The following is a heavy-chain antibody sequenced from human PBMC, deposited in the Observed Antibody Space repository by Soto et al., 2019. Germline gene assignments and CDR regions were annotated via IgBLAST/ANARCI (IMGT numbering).Heavy chain of an antibody. Sequence: QLQLQESDPGLVKPSENLSLLCTVSGDTISSSGHSWGWIRQPPGKGLEWIGSIYYSGSTYYNPSLKRRVTISVDTSNNQFSLNLSSVTAADTAVYYCARHHAKWLQSHFDYWGQCTLVTVSS. CDR2: IYYSGST. J-gene: IGHJ4*02. CDR1: GDTISSSGHS. CDR3: ARHHAKWLQSHFDY. V-gene: IGHV4-39*01. D-gene: IGHD5-12*01.